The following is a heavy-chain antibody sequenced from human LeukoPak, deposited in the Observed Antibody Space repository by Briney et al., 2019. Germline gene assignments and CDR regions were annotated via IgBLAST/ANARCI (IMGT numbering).Heavy chain of an antibody. CDR1: GFIFSNYW. D-gene: IGHD1-26*01. Sequence: GGSLRLSCAASGFIFSNYWVGWVRQAPGKRPEWVANMNIDGSEKYYADSVKGRFSISRDNARNSVYLQMASLRVEDTAVYYCARDPVEWELLLDYWGQGTLVAVSS. CDR3: ARDPVEWELLLDY. CDR2: MNIDGSEK. J-gene: IGHJ4*02. V-gene: IGHV3-7*01.